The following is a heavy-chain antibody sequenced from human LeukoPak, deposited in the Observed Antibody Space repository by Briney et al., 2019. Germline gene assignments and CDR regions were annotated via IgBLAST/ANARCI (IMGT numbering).Heavy chain of an antibody. Sequence: ASVKVSCKASGYTFTGYYMRWVRQAPGQGLEWMGWINPNSGGTNYAQKFQGRVTMTRDTSISTAYMELSRLRSDDTAVYYCARDKGAGIAARRRWFDPWGQGTLVTVSS. CDR1: GYTFTGYY. J-gene: IGHJ5*02. CDR2: INPNSGGT. D-gene: IGHD6-6*01. V-gene: IGHV1-2*02. CDR3: ARDKGAGIAARRRWFDP.